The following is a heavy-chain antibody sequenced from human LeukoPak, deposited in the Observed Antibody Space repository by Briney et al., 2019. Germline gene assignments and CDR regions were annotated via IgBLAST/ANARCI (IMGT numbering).Heavy chain of an antibody. D-gene: IGHD3-22*01. J-gene: IGHJ4*02. CDR3: ARDLFPAEKYYYDSSGYYPFDY. V-gene: IGHV3-33*01. CDR1: GFTFSSYG. Sequence: GGSLRLSCAASGFTFSSYGMHWVRQAPGKGLEWVAVIWYDGSNKYYADSVKGRFTISRDNSKNTLYLQMNSLRAEDTAVYYCARDLFPAEKYYYDSSGYYPFDYWGQGTLVIVSS. CDR2: IWYDGSNK.